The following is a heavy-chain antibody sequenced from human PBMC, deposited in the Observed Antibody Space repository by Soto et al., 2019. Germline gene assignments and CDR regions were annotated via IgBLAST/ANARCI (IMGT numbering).Heavy chain of an antibody. CDR3: ARDRDYYDSSGYGPYYYYYGMDV. Sequence: EVQLVESGGGLVKPGGSLRLSCAASGFTFSSYSMNWVRQAPGKGLEWVSSISSSSSYIYYADSVKGRFTISRDNAKNSLYLQMNSLRAEDTAVYYCARDRDYYDSSGYGPYYYYYGMDVWGHGTTVTVS. CDR1: GFTFSSYS. V-gene: IGHV3-21*01. J-gene: IGHJ6*02. D-gene: IGHD3-22*01. CDR2: ISSSSSYI.